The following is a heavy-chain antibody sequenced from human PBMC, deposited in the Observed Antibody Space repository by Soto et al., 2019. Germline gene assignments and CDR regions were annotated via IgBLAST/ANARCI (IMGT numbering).Heavy chain of an antibody. CDR1: GFTFSSYA. D-gene: IGHD4-17*01. CDR3: AKSLTGDYRSSFDS. V-gene: IGHV3-23*01. J-gene: IGHJ4*02. Sequence: SGGSLRLSCAASGFTFSSYAMSWVRQAPGKGLEWVSAISGSGGSTYYADSVKGRFTISRDNSKNTLYLQMTGLRADDTAVYYCAKSLTGDYRSSFDSWGQGTLVTVSS. CDR2: ISGSGGST.